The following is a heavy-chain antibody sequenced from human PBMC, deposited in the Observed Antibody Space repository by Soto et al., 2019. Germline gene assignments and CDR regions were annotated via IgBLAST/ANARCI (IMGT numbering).Heavy chain of an antibody. CDR1: GGSASSGSHY. J-gene: IGHJ4*02. D-gene: IGHD3-10*01. CDR3: ARGYYGSGSGGYYFDY. V-gene: IGHV4-61*01. CDR2: IHYSGTT. Sequence: QVQLQESGPGLVKPSETLSLTCTVSGGSASSGSHYWSWIRQPPRKGLEWIGYIHYSGTTNYNPSLKSRVIISVDTSKHQLSLKLSSATAADTAVYYCARGYYGSGSGGYYFDYWGQGTLVTVSS.